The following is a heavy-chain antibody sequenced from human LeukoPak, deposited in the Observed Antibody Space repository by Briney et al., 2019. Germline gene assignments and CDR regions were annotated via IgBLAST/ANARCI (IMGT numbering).Heavy chain of an antibody. CDR1: GFNFIDYY. J-gene: IGHJ4*02. D-gene: IGHD1-26*01. CDR3: ARGQLGPTSAPCDS. V-gene: IGHV1-46*01. Sequence: ASVKVSCKTSGFNFIDYYLHWVRQAPGQSFEYMGIINPAGGATSYHHKFQGRVSMTREASTTTIYMELSSLTFEDTAVYYCARGQLGPTSAPCDSWGQGTLVTVSS. CDR2: INPAGGAT.